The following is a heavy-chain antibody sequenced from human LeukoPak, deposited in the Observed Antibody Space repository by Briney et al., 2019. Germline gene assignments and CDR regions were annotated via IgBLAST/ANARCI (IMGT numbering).Heavy chain of an antibody. CDR3: AREGGVSS. CDR2: IIPIFGTT. Sequence: SVKVSCKASGGTFSNFAVNWVRQAPGQGLEWMGGIIPIFGTTNYAPKFQDRVTITADKSTSTAYMELSSLRSEDTAVYYCAREGGVSSWGQGTLVTVPS. CDR1: GGTFSNFA. J-gene: IGHJ5*02. V-gene: IGHV1-69*06.